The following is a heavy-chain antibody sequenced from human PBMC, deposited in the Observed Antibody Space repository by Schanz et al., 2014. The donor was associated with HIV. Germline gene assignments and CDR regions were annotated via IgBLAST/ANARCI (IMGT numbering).Heavy chain of an antibody. Sequence: QVQLVQSGAEVKKPGSSVRVSCKASGGTFISYAVSWVRQAPGQGLEWIGHFNVMLSKINSAQKFQGRVSMTADPSTNTAYMEMRGLRFEDTAVYYCARDLGGDFWSSQGGLDPWGQGTLVTVSS. J-gene: IGHJ5*02. CDR2: FNVMLSKI. V-gene: IGHV1-69*01. CDR3: ARDLGGDFWSSQGGLDP. D-gene: IGHD3-3*01. CDR1: GGTFISYA.